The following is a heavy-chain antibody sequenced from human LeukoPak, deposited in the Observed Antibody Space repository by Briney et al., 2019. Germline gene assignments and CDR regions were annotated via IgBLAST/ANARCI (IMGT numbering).Heavy chain of an antibody. Sequence: ASVKVSCKASGGTFSSYAISWVRQAPGQGLEWMGGIIPIFGTANYAQKFQGRVTITTDESTSTAYMELSRLRSDDTAVYYCARAGSSSWYYGYWGQGTLVTVSS. CDR3: ARAGSSSWYYGY. J-gene: IGHJ4*02. D-gene: IGHD6-13*01. CDR1: GGTFSSYA. CDR2: IIPIFGTA. V-gene: IGHV1-69*05.